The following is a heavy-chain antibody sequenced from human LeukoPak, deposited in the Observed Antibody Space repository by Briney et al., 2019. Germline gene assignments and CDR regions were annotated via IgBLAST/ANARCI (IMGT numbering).Heavy chain of an antibody. Sequence: GESLKISCEGSEYSFTTYWIGWVRQMPGKGLEYMGITNPAKSDTRYSPSFQGQISISVDKSTNTAYLQWGSLRASDTAIYYCARLLGLKIVTPDDEAFDIWGQGKMVIVSS. D-gene: IGHD2/OR15-2a*01. J-gene: IGHJ3*02. CDR3: ARLLGLKIVTPDDEAFDI. V-gene: IGHV5-51*01. CDR1: EYSFTTYW. CDR2: TNPAKSDT.